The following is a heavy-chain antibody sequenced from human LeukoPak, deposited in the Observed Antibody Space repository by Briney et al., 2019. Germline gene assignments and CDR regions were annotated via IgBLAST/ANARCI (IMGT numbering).Heavy chain of an antibody. Sequence: PGGSLRLSCAASGFTFSSYGMRWVRQAPGKGLEWVAVISYDGSNKYYADSVEGRFTISRDNSKNTLYPQMNSLRAEDTAVYYCAKDSSGWYLNVGAFDIWGQGTMVTVSS. CDR2: ISYDGSNK. CDR3: AKDSSGWYLNVGAFDI. J-gene: IGHJ3*02. V-gene: IGHV3-30*18. D-gene: IGHD6-19*01. CDR1: GFTFSSYG.